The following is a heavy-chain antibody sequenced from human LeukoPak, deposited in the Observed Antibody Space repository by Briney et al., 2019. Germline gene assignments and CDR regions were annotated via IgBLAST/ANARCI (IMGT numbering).Heavy chain of an antibody. CDR1: GYTFTSYY. CDR2: INPSGGST. J-gene: IGHJ4*02. D-gene: IGHD4-17*01. CDR3: ARDYGDYGLFDY. Sequence: ASVKVSCKASGYTFTSYYMHWVRQALGQGLEWMGIINPSGGSTSYAQKFQGRVTMTRDTSTSTVYMELSSLRSEDTAVYYCARDYGDYGLFDYWGQGTLVTVSS. V-gene: IGHV1-46*01.